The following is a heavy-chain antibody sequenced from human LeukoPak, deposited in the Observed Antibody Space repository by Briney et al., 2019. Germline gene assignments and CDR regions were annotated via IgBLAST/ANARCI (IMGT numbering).Heavy chain of an antibody. J-gene: IGHJ4*02. CDR2: IYYSGST. CDR1: GGSISSYY. V-gene: IGHV4-59*01. Sequence: SETLSLTCTVSGGSISSYYWSWIRQPPGKGLEWIGYIYYSGSTNYNPSLKSRVTISVDTSKNQFSLKLSSVTGADTAVYYCARGSQWRSVEWGQGNLVTVSS. CDR3: ARGSQWRSVE. D-gene: IGHD6-19*01.